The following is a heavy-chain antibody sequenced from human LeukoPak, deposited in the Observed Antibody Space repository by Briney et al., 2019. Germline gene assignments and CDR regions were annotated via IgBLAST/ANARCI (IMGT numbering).Heavy chain of an antibody. CDR1: GGSISSHY. CDR3: ARWNYRRFDY. Sequence: SETLSLTCTVSGGSISSHYWSWIRQPPGKGLEWIGYIYYSGSTNYNPSLKSRVTISVDTSKNQFSRKLSSVTAADTAVYYCARWNYRRFDYWGQGTLVTVSS. D-gene: IGHD3-16*02. J-gene: IGHJ4*02. V-gene: IGHV4-59*11. CDR2: IYYSGST.